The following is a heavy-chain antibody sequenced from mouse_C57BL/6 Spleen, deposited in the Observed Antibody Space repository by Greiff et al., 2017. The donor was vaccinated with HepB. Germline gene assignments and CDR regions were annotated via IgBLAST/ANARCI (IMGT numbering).Heavy chain of an antibody. CDR3: ARQLGRAMDY. Sequence: QVQLKQSGPGLVQPSQSLSITCTVSGFSLTSYGVHWVRQSPGKGLEWLGVIWSGGSTDYNAALISRLSISKDNSKSQVFFKMNSLQADDTAIYYCARQLGRAMDYWGQGTSVTVSS. D-gene: IGHD4-1*02. CDR2: IWSGGST. CDR1: GFSLTSYG. V-gene: IGHV2-2*01. J-gene: IGHJ4*01.